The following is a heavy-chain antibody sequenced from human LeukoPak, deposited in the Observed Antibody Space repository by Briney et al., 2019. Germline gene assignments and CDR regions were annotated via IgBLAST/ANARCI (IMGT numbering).Heavy chain of an antibody. CDR2: IDNAGSIT. CDR3: ARDVESVVTN. Sequence: GGSLRLSCAASGFTFSNYWIHWVRQAPGKGLVWVSRIDNAGSITTYADSVKGRFTISRDNSKNTLYLQMNSLRAEDTAVYYCARDVESVVTNWGQRTMVTVSS. V-gene: IGHV3-74*03. CDR1: GFTFSNYW. D-gene: IGHD2-21*02. J-gene: IGHJ3*01.